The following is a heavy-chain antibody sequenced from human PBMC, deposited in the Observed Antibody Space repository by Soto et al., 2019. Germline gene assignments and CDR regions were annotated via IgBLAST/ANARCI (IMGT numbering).Heavy chain of an antibody. D-gene: IGHD1-1*01. CDR3: SSGRDAYKGGRT. V-gene: IGHV4-34*02. Sequence: QVQLQQWGAGLLKPAETLSLTCAVYGESFSGHYCTWTRQSPAKGLEWIGEIHPSGSNHYNPSPQTRVTMSLDTSKHDFSLHSNSVTDADTATYYGSSGRDAYKGGRTWGQGTLVTVSS. CDR1: GESFSGHY. J-gene: IGHJ5*02. CDR2: IHPSGSN.